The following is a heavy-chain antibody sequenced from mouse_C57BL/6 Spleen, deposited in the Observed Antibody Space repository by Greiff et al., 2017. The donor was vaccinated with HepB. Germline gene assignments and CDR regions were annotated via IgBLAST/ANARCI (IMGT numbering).Heavy chain of an antibody. CDR1: GYSITSGYY. V-gene: IGHV3-6*01. D-gene: IGHD2-2*01. CDR3: ARGGAMVHYAMDY. J-gene: IGHJ4*01. Sequence: ESGPGLVKPSQSLSLTCSVTGYSITSGYYWNWIRQFPGNKLEWMGYISYDGSNNYNPSLKNRISITRDTSKNQFFLKLNSVTTEDTATYYCARGGAMVHYAMDYWGQGTSVTVSS. CDR2: ISYDGSN.